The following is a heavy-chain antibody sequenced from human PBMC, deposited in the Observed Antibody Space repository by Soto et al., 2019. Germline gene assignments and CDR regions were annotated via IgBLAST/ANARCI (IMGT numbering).Heavy chain of an antibody. D-gene: IGHD5-18*01. J-gene: IGHJ6*02. CDR2: ISAYNGNT. CDR3: ARDVDTAMVSYYGMDV. V-gene: IGHV1-18*01. Sequence: QVQLVQSGAEVKKPGASVKVSCKASGYTFTSYGISWVRQAPGQGLEWMGWISAYNGNTNYAQKLQGRVTMTTDTSTSTAYRELRSLRSDDTAVYYCARDVDTAMVSYYGMDVWGQGTTVTVSS. CDR1: GYTFTSYG.